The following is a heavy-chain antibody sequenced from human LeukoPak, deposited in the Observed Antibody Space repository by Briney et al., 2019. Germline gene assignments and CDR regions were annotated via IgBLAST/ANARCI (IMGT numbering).Heavy chain of an antibody. CDR3: AAKEGTQSDFDY. J-gene: IGHJ4*02. Sequence: GGSLRLSCAASGFTFRDYEMNWARQAPGKGLEWVSYISSSGTTVYYPDSVKGRFSISRDNAKNSLYLQMNSLRAEDTAVYFCAAKEGTQSDFDYWGQGTLVTVPS. V-gene: IGHV3-48*03. CDR2: ISSSGTTV. D-gene: IGHD1-14*01. CDR1: GFTFRDYE.